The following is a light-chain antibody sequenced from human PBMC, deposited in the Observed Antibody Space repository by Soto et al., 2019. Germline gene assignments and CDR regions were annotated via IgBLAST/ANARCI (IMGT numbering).Light chain of an antibody. CDR2: EVT. CDR1: SSDVGTYNL. J-gene: IGLJ3*02. V-gene: IGLV2-23*02. CDR3: CSHVGSGTFEWV. Sequence: QPVLTQPASVSGSPGQSITISCTGTSSDVGTYNLVSWYQQHPGKAPKLIIYEVTKRPSGVSNRFSGSKSGNTASLTISGLQAEDEADYYCCSHVGSGTFEWVFGGGTKLTVL.